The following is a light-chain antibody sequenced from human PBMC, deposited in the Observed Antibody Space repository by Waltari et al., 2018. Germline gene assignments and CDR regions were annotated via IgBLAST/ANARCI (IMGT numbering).Light chain of an antibody. CDR3: HQYYSNRMWT. J-gene: IGKJ1*01. Sequence: DIVMTQSPDSLAVSLGERATINCKSSQSVLYSSNNRNYLAWYQQKPGQPAKMLIYWASTRESGVPDRVSGSGSGTDFTLTISSLQAEDVAVYYCHQYYSNRMWTFGQGTKVEIK. CDR2: WAS. V-gene: IGKV4-1*01. CDR1: QSVLYSSNNRNY.